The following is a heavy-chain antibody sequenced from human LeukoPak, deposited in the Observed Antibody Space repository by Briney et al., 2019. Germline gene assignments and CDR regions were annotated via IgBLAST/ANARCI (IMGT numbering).Heavy chain of an antibody. Sequence: GGSLRLSCAASGFTFTTFWMGWFCQAPGRGLEWVANIKQDGSEKNYVDSVKGRFTISRDNAKNSLYLQMNSLRADDTAVYYCARLYNSGWSDYWGQGTLVTVSS. V-gene: IGHV3-7*01. D-gene: IGHD6-19*01. CDR1: GFTFTTFW. J-gene: IGHJ4*02. CDR2: IKQDGSEK. CDR3: ARLYNSGWSDY.